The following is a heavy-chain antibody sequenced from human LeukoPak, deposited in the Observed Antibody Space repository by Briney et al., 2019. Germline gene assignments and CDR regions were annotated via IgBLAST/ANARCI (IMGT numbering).Heavy chain of an antibody. D-gene: IGHD3-3*01. J-gene: IGHJ5*02. CDR1: GFTFSSYS. CDR3: ARAPYYDFWSGRNWFDP. Sequence: GGSLRLSRAASGFTFSSYSMNWVRQAPGKGLEWVSSISSSSSYIYYADSVKGRFTISRDNAKNSLYLQMNSLRAEDTAVYYCARAPYYDFWSGRNWFDPWGQGTLVTVSS. CDR2: ISSSSSYI. V-gene: IGHV3-21*01.